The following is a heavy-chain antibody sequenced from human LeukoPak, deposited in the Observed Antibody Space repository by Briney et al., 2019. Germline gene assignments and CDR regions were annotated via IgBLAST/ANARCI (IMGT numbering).Heavy chain of an antibody. CDR3: ARATDYGADI. J-gene: IGHJ4*02. CDR1: GYTFPSYY. Sequence: ASVKVSCKASGYTFPSYYMRWVRQAPGQGLEWMGIINPSGGNTGYAQKFQGRVTMTRDTSTTTVFMEVSSLRSEDTAVYYCARATDYGADIWGQGTLVTVSS. D-gene: IGHD4-17*01. CDR2: INPSGGNT. V-gene: IGHV1-46*01.